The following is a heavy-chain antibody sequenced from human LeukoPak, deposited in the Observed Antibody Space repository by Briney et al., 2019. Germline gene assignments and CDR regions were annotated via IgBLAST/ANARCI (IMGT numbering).Heavy chain of an antibody. D-gene: IGHD1-1*01. V-gene: IGHV1-18*01. Sequence: SETVSHQGSGYSFTSYGFRWVRQAPAQGLEWMGWIDAYNGNTNYAQTLQGRVTMTTDTSTSTAYMELRSLRFDDTAVYYCARGQGTTLSFDYWGQGTLVTVSS. CDR2: IDAYNGNT. CDR3: ARGQGTTLSFDY. J-gene: IGHJ4*02. CDR1: GYSFTSYG.